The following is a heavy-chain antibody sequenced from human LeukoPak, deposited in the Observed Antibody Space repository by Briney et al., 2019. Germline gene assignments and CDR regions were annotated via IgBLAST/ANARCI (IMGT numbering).Heavy chain of an antibody. CDR3: ARGYDSSGYYHIDY. V-gene: IGHV4-59*01. Sequence: PSETLSLTCTVSGGSISSYYWSWIRQPPGKGLEWIGYIYYSGSTNYNPSLKSRVTISVHTSKNQFSLKLSSVTAADTAVYYCARGYDSSGYYHIDYWGQGTLVTVSS. CDR2: IYYSGST. D-gene: IGHD3-22*01. CDR1: GGSISSYY. J-gene: IGHJ4*02.